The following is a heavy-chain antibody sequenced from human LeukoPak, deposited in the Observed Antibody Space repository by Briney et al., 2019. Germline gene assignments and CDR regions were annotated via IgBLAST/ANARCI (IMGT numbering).Heavy chain of an antibody. V-gene: IGHV3-23*01. Sequence: PGGSLRLSCAASGFIFSTYAMSWVRQAPGKGLEWVSTISANGANTHYADSVKGRFSISKDESRNTIYLQMNSLRVEDTAAYYCVRDVGPIFLDYWAQAALVTVSS. J-gene: IGHJ4*02. D-gene: IGHD3-9*01. CDR3: VRDVGPIFLDY. CDR1: GFIFSTYA. CDR2: ISANGANT.